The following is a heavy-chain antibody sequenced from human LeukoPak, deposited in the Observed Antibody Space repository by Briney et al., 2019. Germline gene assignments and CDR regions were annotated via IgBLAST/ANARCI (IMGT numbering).Heavy chain of an antibody. V-gene: IGHV4-59*12. D-gene: IGHD3-9*01. Sequence: PSETLSLTCTVSGGSITNYYWAWIRQPPGKGLEWIGNIYYTGGTKYNPSLRSRVTISVDPSKNQFSLELTSVTAADTAVYYCARFPYFEGFDYWGQGTLVIVSS. J-gene: IGHJ4*02. CDR2: IYYTGGT. CDR3: ARFPYFEGFDY. CDR1: GGSITNYY.